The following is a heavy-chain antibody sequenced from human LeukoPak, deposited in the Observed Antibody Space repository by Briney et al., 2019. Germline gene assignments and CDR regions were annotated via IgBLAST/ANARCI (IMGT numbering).Heavy chain of an antibody. V-gene: IGHV1-18*01. CDR1: GYTFTSYG. Sequence: ASVKVSCKASGYTFTSYGISWVRQAPGQGLEWMGWISAYNGHTNYAQKLQGRVTMTTDTSTSTAYMELRSLRSDDTAVYYCAGTNYYYYYMDVWGKGTTVTISS. D-gene: IGHD1-1*01. J-gene: IGHJ6*03. CDR2: ISAYNGHT. CDR3: AGTNYYYYYMDV.